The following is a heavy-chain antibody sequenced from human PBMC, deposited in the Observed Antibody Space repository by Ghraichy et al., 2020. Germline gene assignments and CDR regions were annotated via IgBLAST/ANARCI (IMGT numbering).Heavy chain of an antibody. CDR2: INHSGST. Sequence: SETLSLTCAVYGGSFSGYYWSWIRQPPGKGLEWIGEINHSGSTNYNPSLKSRVTISVDTSKNQFSLKLSSVTAADTAVYYCARELRGDHLDYWGQGTLVTVS. V-gene: IGHV4-34*01. CDR3: ARELRGDHLDY. CDR1: GGSFSGYY. D-gene: IGHD2-21*01. J-gene: IGHJ4*02.